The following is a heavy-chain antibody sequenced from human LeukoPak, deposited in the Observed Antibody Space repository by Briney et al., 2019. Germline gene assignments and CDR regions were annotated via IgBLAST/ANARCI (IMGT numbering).Heavy chain of an antibody. CDR3: GRLLGSYIDY. CDR1: GGSINNWY. J-gene: IGHJ4*02. V-gene: IGHV4-4*09. D-gene: IGHD3-10*01. Sequence: SETLSLTCTVSGGSINNWYWSWIRQPPGKGLEWIGYIWTSGSTNYNPSLKSRVTISGDTSKNQVSLKLSSVTAADTAVYYCGRLLGSYIDYWGQGILVTVSS. CDR2: IWTSGST.